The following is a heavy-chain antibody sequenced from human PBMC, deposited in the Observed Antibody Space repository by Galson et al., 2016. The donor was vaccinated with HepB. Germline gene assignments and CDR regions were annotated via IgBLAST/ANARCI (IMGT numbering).Heavy chain of an antibody. Sequence: CAISGDSVSSSRAAWNWIRQSPSRGLEWLGRTYYRLKWNNDYAVSVKSRIIINPDTSKNQFSLQLKSVTPEDTAVYYCARAVEYYTFWSRLYGMDVWGQGTTVIVS. D-gene: IGHD3-3*01. CDR3: ARAVEYYTFWSRLYGMDV. CDR2: TYYRLKWNN. V-gene: IGHV6-1*01. CDR1: GDSVSSSRAA. J-gene: IGHJ6*02.